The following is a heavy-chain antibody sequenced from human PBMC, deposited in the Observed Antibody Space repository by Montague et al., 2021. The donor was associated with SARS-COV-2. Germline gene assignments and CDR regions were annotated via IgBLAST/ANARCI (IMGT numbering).Heavy chain of an antibody. CDR3: ARDSGYYDSSGYSYDAFDI. CDR2: IYLTGST. V-gene: IGHV4-31*03. CDR1: GGSISSGGYY. Sequence: TLSLTCTVSGGSISSGGYYWSWIRQHPGKGLEWIGYIYLTGSTHYNPSLKSRVTISKETSKNHFSLNLSSVTAADSAVYYCARDSGYYDSSGYSYDAFDIWGQGTKVTVSS. J-gene: IGHJ3*02. D-gene: IGHD3-22*01.